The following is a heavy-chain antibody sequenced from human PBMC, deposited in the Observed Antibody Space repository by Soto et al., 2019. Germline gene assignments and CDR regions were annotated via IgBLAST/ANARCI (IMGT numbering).Heavy chain of an antibody. D-gene: IGHD2-2*03. Sequence: SETLSLTCTVSGGSISSYYWSWIRQPPGKGLEWIGNIHYNGNTKYSPSLKSRVTMSVDASKNHFSLKLISVTTADTAVYFCAREGNLGRWIQPLDSWGQGTLVTVSS. CDR2: IHYNGNT. CDR1: GGSISSYY. CDR3: AREGNLGRWIQPLDS. J-gene: IGHJ4*02. V-gene: IGHV4-59*01.